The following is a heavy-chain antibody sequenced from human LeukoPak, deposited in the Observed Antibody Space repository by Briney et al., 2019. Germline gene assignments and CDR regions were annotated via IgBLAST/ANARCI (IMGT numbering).Heavy chain of an antibody. CDR3: ARVSFYYGSGSSDDY. CDR2: ISAYNGNT. J-gene: IGHJ4*02. CDR1: GYTFTSYG. Sequence: GASVKVSCKASGYTFTSYGIIWVRQAPGQGLEWMGWISAYNGNTNYAQKLQGRVTMTTDTSTSTAYMELRSLRSDDTAVYYCARVSFYYGSGSSDDYWGQGTLVTVSS. D-gene: IGHD3-10*01. V-gene: IGHV1-18*01.